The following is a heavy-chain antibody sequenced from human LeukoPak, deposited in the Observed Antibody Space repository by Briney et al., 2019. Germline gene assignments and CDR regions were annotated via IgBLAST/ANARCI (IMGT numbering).Heavy chain of an antibody. CDR2: ISGSGGST. J-gene: IGHJ4*02. D-gene: IGHD3-9*01. CDR3: AKSSVLRYFDWLLSVENFDY. V-gene: IGHV3-23*01. CDR1: GFTFSSYA. Sequence: GGSLRLPCAASGFTFSSYAMSWVRQAPGKGLEWVSAISGSGGSTYYADSVKGRFTISRDNSKNTLYLQMNSLRAEDTAVYYCAKSSVLRYFDWLLSVENFDYWGQGTLVTVYS.